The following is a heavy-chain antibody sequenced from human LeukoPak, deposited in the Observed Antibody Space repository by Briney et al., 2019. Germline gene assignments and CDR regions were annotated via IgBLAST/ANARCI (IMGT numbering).Heavy chain of an antibody. V-gene: IGHV3-23*01. D-gene: IGHD3-22*01. J-gene: IGHJ4*02. CDR1: GFTFNYA. CDR2: ISGSGGST. CDR3: AKHADSSGRPRAGFDH. Sequence: GGXXRLSCAASGFTFNYAMTWARQPPGKGGEWVSAISGSGGSTYYSDSVKGRFTISKDNSKNTLYLLMSSLRPEDTAVYYCAKHADSSGRPRAGFDHWGQGTLVTVSS.